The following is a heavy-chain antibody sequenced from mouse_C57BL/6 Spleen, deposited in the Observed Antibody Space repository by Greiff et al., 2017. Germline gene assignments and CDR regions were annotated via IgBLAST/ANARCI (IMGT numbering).Heavy chain of an antibody. Sequence: EVQVVESGGGLVKPGGSLKLSCAASGFTFSDYGMHWVRQAPEKGLEWVGYISIGSSTIYYADTVKGRFTISRDNAKNTLFLQMPSLRSEDTAMYYCARPHYSNSRYYAMDYWGQGTSVTVSS. V-gene: IGHV5-17*01. CDR1: GFTFSDYG. CDR2: ISIGSSTI. CDR3: ARPHYSNSRYYAMDY. D-gene: IGHD2-5*01. J-gene: IGHJ4*01.